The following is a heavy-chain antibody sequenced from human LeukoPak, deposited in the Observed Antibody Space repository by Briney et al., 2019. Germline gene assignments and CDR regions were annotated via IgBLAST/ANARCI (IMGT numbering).Heavy chain of an antibody. CDR3: ARDLLYDSSGIFDY. CDR1: GFTFSSYE. Sequence: GGSLRLSCAASGFTFSSYEMNWVRQAPGKGLEWVSYISSSGGTIYYADSVKGRFTISRDNAKNSLYLQMNSLRAEDTAVYYCARDLLYDSSGIFDYWGQGTLVTVSS. J-gene: IGHJ4*02. CDR2: ISSSGGTI. D-gene: IGHD3-22*01. V-gene: IGHV3-48*03.